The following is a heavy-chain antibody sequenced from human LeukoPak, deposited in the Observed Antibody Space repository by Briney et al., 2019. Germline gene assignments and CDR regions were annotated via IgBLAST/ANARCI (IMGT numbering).Heavy chain of an antibody. CDR1: GFTFSSYS. J-gene: IGHJ6*02. CDR3: ARVWFGGGIVVVVAATPPAVMDV. Sequence: TGGSLRLSCAASGFTFSSYSMNWVRQAPGKGLEWVSSISSSSSRNIYYADSEKGRFTISRDNAKNSLYLQMNSLRAEDTAVYYCARVWFGGGIVVVVAATPPAVMDVWGRGTTVTVSS. CDR2: ISSSSSRNI. V-gene: IGHV3-21*01. D-gene: IGHD2-15*01.